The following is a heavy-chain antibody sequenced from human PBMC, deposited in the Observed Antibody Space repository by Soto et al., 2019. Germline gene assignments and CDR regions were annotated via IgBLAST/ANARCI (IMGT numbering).Heavy chain of an antibody. CDR1: GCTFSSYA. Sequence: GASVKVSCKASGCTFSSYAISWVRQAPGQVLEWMGGIIPIFGTANYAQKFQGRVTITADESTSTAYMELSRLRSEDTAVYYCARSSIAARVYYYYGMDVWGQGTTVTVSS. CDR3: ARSSIAARVYYYYGMDV. V-gene: IGHV1-69*13. CDR2: IIPIFGTA. D-gene: IGHD6-6*01. J-gene: IGHJ6*02.